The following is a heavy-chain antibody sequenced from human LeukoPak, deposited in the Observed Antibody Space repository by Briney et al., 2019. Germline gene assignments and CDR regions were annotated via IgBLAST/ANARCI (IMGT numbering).Heavy chain of an antibody. CDR3: ARVSCSSTSCPRRFWFDP. J-gene: IGHJ5*02. CDR1: GYTFTGYY. V-gene: IGHV1-2*02. Sequence: ASVKVSCKASGYTFTGYYMHWVRQAPGQGLEWMGWIDPNSGGTNYAQKFQGRVTMTRDTSISTAYMELSRLRSDDTAVYYCARVSCSSTSCPRRFWFDPWGQGTLVTVSS. CDR2: IDPNSGGT. D-gene: IGHD2-2*01.